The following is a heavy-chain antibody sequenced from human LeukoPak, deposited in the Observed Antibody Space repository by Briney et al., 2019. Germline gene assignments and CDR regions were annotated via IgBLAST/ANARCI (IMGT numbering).Heavy chain of an antibody. J-gene: IGHJ4*02. CDR1: TDSISSSSHH. D-gene: IGHD5-12*01. V-gene: IGHV4-39*01. Sequence: SETLSLICTVSTDSISSSSHHWGWIRQSPGKGLEWIGSIYYGRTTYYNPSLNSRVAISVVTSKNQFSLQLNSVTAADTAVYYCVRHDGRGGATMGALDSWGQGSLVTVSS. CDR3: VRHDGRGGATMGALDS. CDR2: IYYGRTT.